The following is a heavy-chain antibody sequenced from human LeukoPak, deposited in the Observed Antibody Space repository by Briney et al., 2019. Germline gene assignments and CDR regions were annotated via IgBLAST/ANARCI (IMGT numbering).Heavy chain of an antibody. CDR3: ARGSRGTYPHRPAYYWYMDV. J-gene: IGHJ6*03. D-gene: IGHD1-26*01. CDR2: IKQDGTEK. CDR1: RFSFSSFW. V-gene: IGHV3-7*01. Sequence: GGSLRLSCAASRFSFSSFWMSWVRQTPGKGLEWVANIKQDGTEKYYVASVKGRFTISRDDAQNSLYLQMNRLRVEDTAVYYCARGSRGTYPHRPAYYWYMDVWGKGTTVTVSS.